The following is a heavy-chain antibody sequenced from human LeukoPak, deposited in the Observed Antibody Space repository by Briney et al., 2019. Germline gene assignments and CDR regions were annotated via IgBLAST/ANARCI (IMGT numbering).Heavy chain of an antibody. J-gene: IGHJ6*03. CDR2: ISSSSTTI. Sequence: GGSLRLSCAASGFTFSSYSMNWVRQAPGKGLEWVSYISSSSTTIYYADSVKGRFTISRDNAKNSLYLQMNSLRAEDTAVYYCAREFQGTYYYMDVWGKGTTVTVSS. CDR3: AREFQGTYYYMDV. CDR1: GFTFSSYS. V-gene: IGHV3-48*01.